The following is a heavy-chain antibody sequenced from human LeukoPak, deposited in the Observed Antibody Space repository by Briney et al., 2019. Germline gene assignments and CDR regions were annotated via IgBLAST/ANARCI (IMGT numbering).Heavy chain of an antibody. CDR3: ARGYCSSTSCYGYYYYYMDI. CDR2: IIPIFGTA. V-gene: IGHV1-69*13. J-gene: IGHJ6*03. CDR1: GGTFSSYA. D-gene: IGHD2-2*01. Sequence: ASVKVSCKASGGTFSSYAISWVRQAPGQGLEWMGGIIPIFGTANYAQKFQGRVTITADESTSTAYMELSSLRSEDTAVYYCARGYCSSTSCYGYYYYYMDIWGKGTTVTVSS.